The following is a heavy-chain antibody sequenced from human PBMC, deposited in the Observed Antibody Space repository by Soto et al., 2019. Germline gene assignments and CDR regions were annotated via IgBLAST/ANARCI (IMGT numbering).Heavy chain of an antibody. D-gene: IGHD3-16*01. J-gene: IGHJ6*02. CDR2: ISAYNGNT. CDR1: GYTFTSYG. Sequence: GASVKVSCKASGYTFTSYGISWVRQAPGQGLEWMGWISAYNGNTNYAQKLQGRVTMTTDTSTSTAYMELRSLRSDDTAVYYCAREYVNYYYYYGLAVWGQGTTVTVSS. V-gene: IGHV1-18*01. CDR3: AREYVNYYYYYGLAV.